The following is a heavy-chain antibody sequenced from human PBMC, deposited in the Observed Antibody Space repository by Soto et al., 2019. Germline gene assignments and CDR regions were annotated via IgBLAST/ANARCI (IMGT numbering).Heavy chain of an antibody. Sequence: QVQLVESGGGVVQPGRSLRLSCEASGLTFSSYGMHWVRQAPGKGLGWVAVIWYDGSNKYYADSVKGRFTISRDNSKNTLYLQMNSLRAEDTAVYYCARCAAHFYYYYMDVWGKGTTVTVSS. V-gene: IGHV3-33*01. D-gene: IGHD6-6*01. CDR2: IWYDGSNK. CDR1: GLTFSSYG. CDR3: ARCAAHFYYYYMDV. J-gene: IGHJ6*03.